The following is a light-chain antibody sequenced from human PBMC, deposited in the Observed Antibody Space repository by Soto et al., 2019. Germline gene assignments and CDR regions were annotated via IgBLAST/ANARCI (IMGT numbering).Light chain of an antibody. CDR3: QQYNNWPPIT. CDR1: QSVSSK. V-gene: IGKV3D-15*01. Sequence: ETVMTQSPATLSVSQVEGSTVSLCVSQSVSSKLAWYQQKPGQAPRLLIYGASTRATGIPARFSGSGSGTEFTLTISSLQSEDFAVYYCQQYNNWPPITFGQGTRLEIK. CDR2: GAS. J-gene: IGKJ5*01.